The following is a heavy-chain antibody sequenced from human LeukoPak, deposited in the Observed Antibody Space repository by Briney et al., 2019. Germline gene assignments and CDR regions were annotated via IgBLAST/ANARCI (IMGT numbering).Heavy chain of an antibody. Sequence: QPGGSLRLSCAASGFTFSSYAMSWVRQAPGKGLEWVSAISGSGGSTYYADSVKGRFTISRDNSKNTLYLQMNSLKTEDTAVYYCTTDLALVAGFDYWGQGTLVTISS. CDR3: TTDLALVAGFDY. CDR2: ISGSGGST. D-gene: IGHD6-19*01. V-gene: IGHV3-23*01. CDR1: GFTFSSYA. J-gene: IGHJ4*02.